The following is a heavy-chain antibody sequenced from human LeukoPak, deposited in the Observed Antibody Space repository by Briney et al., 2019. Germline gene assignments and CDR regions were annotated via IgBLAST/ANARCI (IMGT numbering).Heavy chain of an antibody. D-gene: IGHD6-6*01. Sequence: PGGSLRLSCAASGFTLRTYAMHWVRQAPGKGLEWVAVISYDGTTKYNEDSVKGRFTISRDTSKNTLYLQMNSLRAEDTAVYYCARDSRDLDYSSSSGLGYWGQGTLVTVSS. CDR3: ARDSRDLDYSSSSGLGY. V-gene: IGHV3-33*01. CDR1: GFTLRTYA. CDR2: ISYDGTTK. J-gene: IGHJ4*02.